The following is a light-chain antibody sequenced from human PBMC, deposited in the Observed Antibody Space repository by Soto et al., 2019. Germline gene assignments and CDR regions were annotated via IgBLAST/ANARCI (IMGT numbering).Light chain of an antibody. CDR3: QQYGTSRA. J-gene: IGKJ1*01. Sequence: EIVLTQTPGILSLSPGERATLSCRASQSVSSNYFAWYQQKPGQAPKLLIYGASRRATDIPDRFSGSGSGTEFTLTINRLEPDDFAVYYCQQYGTSRAFGQGTTVEIK. V-gene: IGKV3-20*01. CDR2: GAS. CDR1: QSVSSNY.